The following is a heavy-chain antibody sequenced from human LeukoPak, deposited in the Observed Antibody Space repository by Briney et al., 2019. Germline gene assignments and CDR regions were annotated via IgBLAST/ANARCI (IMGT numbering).Heavy chain of an antibody. D-gene: IGHD4-11*01. Sequence: GGSLRLSCAASGFTFSSYNMNWVRQAPGKGGEWVSATSVRTNNRYHADSVKGRFTISRDNPKNSLYLQMNSLRAEDTAVYYCAREPPTTHDALDIWGPGTMVTVSS. J-gene: IGHJ3*02. CDR3: AREPPTTHDALDI. CDR1: GFTFSSYN. V-gene: IGHV3-21*01. CDR2: TSVRTNNR.